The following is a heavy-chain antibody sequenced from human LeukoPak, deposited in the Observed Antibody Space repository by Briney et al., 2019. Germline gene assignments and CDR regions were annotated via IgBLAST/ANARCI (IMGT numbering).Heavy chain of an antibody. J-gene: IGHJ4*02. CDR2: INSDGSST. CDR3: ARVSTYSAIDY. D-gene: IGHD1-26*01. Sequence: GGSLRLSCAASGFTFSSYWMRWVRQGPGQGLVWVSRINSDGSSTSYADSVKGRFTISRDNAKNTLYLQMNSLRAEHTAVYYCARVSTYSAIDYWGQGTLVTVSS. V-gene: IGHV3-74*01. CDR1: GFTFSSYW.